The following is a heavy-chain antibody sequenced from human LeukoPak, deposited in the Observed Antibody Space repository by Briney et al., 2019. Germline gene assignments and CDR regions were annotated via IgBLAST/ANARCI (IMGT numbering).Heavy chain of an antibody. V-gene: IGHV4-39*01. D-gene: IGHD6-13*01. CDR1: GGSISSSSYY. CDR2: IYYSGST. Sequence: PSEALSLTCTVSGGSISSSSYYWGWIRHPPGKGLEWIGSIYYSGSTYYNPSLNSRVTISVDTSKNQFSLKLSSVTAADTAVYYCARQSSSRHFDYWGQGTLVTVSS. J-gene: IGHJ4*02. CDR3: ARQSSSRHFDY.